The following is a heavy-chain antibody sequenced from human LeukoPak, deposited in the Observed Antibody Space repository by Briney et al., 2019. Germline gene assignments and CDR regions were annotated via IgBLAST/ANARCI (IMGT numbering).Heavy chain of an antibody. V-gene: IGHV1-18*01. CDR3: AREVTYCSSTSCYPETPFDY. CDR2: ISAYNGNT. CDR1: GYTFTSYG. J-gene: IGHJ4*02. D-gene: IGHD2-2*01. Sequence: ASGKVSCKASGYTFTSYGISWVRQAPGQGLEWMGWISAYNGNTNYAQKLQGRVTMTTDTSTSTAYMELRSLRSDDTAVYYCAREVTYCSSTSCYPETPFDYWGQGTLVTVSS.